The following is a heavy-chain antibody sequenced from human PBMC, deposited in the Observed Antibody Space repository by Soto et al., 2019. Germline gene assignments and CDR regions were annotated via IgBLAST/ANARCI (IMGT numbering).Heavy chain of an antibody. CDR2: ISGDGGTT. J-gene: IGHJ1*01. Sequence: HPGGSLGLSCAASGVTLSSYAMSWVRQAPGKGLEWVSGISGDGGTTYYADSVRGRFTISRDNSKNTLYLQLNSLRAEDTALYYCAKDQAAGGTISRYFQNWGQGTLVTVSS. D-gene: IGHD6-13*01. CDR3: AKDQAAGGTISRYFQN. V-gene: IGHV3-23*01. CDR1: GVTLSSYA.